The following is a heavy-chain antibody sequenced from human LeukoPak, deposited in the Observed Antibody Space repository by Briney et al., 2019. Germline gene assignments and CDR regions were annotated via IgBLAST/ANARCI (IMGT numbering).Heavy chain of an antibody. D-gene: IGHD6-6*01. CDR1: GFSFNSYP. V-gene: IGHV3-23*01. Sequence: GGSLRLSCAASGFSFNSYPMSWVRQAPWERLQWVSGISDSGGNTYYADSVRGRFTISRDNSKNTLYLQMNSLRAEDTAVYYCARHRSSWLIDYWGQGTLVTVSS. CDR2: ISDSGGNT. CDR3: ARHRSSWLIDY. J-gene: IGHJ4*02.